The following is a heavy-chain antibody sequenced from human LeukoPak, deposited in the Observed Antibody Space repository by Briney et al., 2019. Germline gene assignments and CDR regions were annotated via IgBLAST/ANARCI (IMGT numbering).Heavy chain of an antibody. CDR1: GFPFSSYW. J-gene: IGHJ4*01. D-gene: IGHD5-18*01. CDR3: ARGKVDTAMAIDY. V-gene: IGHV3-74*01. CDR2: INSGWSYK. Sequence: GGSLGLSCAASGFPFSSYWMHWVRQAPGKGLGWVWRINSGWSYKSYADSVKGRFTISRDDAKNTLYLQMNSLRAEDTAVYYCARGKVDTAMAIDYWGHGTLVTVSS.